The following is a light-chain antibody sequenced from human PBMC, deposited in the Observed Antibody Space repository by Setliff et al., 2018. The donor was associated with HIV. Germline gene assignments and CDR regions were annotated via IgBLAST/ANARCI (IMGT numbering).Light chain of an antibody. V-gene: IGLV1-51*01. Sequence: QSVLTQPASVSGSPGQSITISCTGSSSNIGAGYDVHWYQQLPGTAPKLLIYDNYKRPSGIPDRFSGSRSGTSATLGITGLQTGDEADYYRGTWDSSLSAGVFGGGTKVTVL. CDR1: SSNIGAGYD. CDR3: GTWDSSLSAGV. CDR2: DNY. J-gene: IGLJ2*01.